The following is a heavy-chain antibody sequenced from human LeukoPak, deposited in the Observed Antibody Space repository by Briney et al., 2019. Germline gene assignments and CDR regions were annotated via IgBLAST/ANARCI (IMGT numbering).Heavy chain of an antibody. V-gene: IGHV3-74*01. CDR1: GFTLSNYW. Sequence: GGSLRLSCAASGFTLSNYWMHWVRQAPGKGLVWVSRINRDGSTTTYADSVKGRFTISRDNAKNSLYLQMNSLRAEDTAVYYCAELGITMIGGVWGKGTTVTISS. CDR3: AELGITMIGGV. D-gene: IGHD3-10*02. CDR2: INRDGSTT. J-gene: IGHJ6*04.